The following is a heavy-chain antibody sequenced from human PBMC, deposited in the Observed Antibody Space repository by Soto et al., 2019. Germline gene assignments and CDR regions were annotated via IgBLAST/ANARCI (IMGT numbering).Heavy chain of an antibody. CDR3: ARHLGDLRGYDSFGD. CDR2: INSDGRST. Sequence: EVQLVESGGGLVQPGGSLRLSCAASGFTFSSYWMHWVRKAPGKGLVWVSRINSDGRSTRYADSVKGRFTISRDNAKNTLYLQMNSLRAEDTAVYYCARHLGDLRGYDSFGDWGQGTLVTVSS. J-gene: IGHJ4*02. D-gene: IGHD5-12*01. V-gene: IGHV3-74*01. CDR1: GFTFSSYW.